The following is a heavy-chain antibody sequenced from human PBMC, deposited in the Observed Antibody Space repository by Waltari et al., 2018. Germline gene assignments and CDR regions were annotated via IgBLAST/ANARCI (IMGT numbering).Heavy chain of an antibody. CDR3: AIDRPAGYLY. Sequence: QVQLVQSGAEVKKPGASVKVSCKASGYTFTSYYMHWVRQAPGQGLEWMGTINPSGGSISYAQKCQGRVTMTRETSTSTVYMELSSLRSEETAVYYCAIDRPAGYLYWGQETLVTVSS. D-gene: IGHD3-9*01. V-gene: IGHV1-46*01. CDR2: INPSGGSI. CDR1: GYTFTSYY. J-gene: IGHJ4*02.